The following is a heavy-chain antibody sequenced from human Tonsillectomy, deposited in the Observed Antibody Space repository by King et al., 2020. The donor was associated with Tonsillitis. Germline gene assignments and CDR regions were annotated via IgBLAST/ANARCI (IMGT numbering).Heavy chain of an antibody. CDR3: ARSGNSVTSGYYYSSETHPDY. V-gene: IGHV5-51*01. J-gene: IGHJ4*02. Sequence: QLVQSGAEVKKPGESLKISCKGSGYSFTTYWIGWVRQMPGKGLEWMGIIYPGDSDTKYSPSFQGQVTISADKSISTAYLQWSSLKASDTAMYYCARSGNSVTSGYYYSSETHPDYWGQGTLVTVSS. CDR2: IYPGDSDT. D-gene: IGHD3-22*01. CDR1: GYSFTTYW.